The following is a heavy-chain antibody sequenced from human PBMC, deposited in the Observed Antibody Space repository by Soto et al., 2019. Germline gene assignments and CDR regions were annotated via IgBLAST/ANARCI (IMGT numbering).Heavy chain of an antibody. CDR1: GGTFSSSA. CDR3: ATEKGDYLNYFDY. CDR2: IIPIFGRA. J-gene: IGHJ4*02. D-gene: IGHD4-17*01. V-gene: IGHV1-69*01. Sequence: QVRLVQSGAEVKKPGSSVKVSCTGSGGTFSSSAISWVRQAPGQGLEWMGAIIPIFGRANYSRKCQGRVTITADASTSTAYMELSSLRSEDTAVYYCATEKGDYLNYFDYWGQGTLVTVSS.